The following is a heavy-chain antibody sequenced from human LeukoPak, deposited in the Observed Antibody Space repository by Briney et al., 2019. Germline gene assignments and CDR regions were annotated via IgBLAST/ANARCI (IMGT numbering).Heavy chain of an antibody. CDR2: TYYRSKWYN. CDR1: GDSVSSNSAA. J-gene: IGHJ6*03. D-gene: IGHD3-9*01. CDR3: ARGIRKDDILPDYYYYYMDV. Sequence: SQTLSLTCAISGDSVSSNSAAWNWIRQSPSRGLEWLGRTYYRSKWYNDYAVSVKSRITINPDTSKNQFSLQLNSVTPEDTAVYYCARGIRKDDILPDYYYYYMDVWGKGTTVTVSS. V-gene: IGHV6-1*01.